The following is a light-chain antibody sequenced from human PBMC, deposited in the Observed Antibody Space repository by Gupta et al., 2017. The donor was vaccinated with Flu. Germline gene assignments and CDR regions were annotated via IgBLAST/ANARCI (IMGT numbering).Light chain of an antibody. CDR2: HGS. V-gene: IGLV2-14*03. J-gene: IGLJ1*01. CDR3: CSFSSSTTLV. CDR1: TSDIGAYRK. Sequence: SFTVSCVVTTSDIGAYRKGYWYQQHPGKAPTLIIFHGSHRPSGVSHRYSASKSGNTASLAISGLQPDDEADYFCCSFSSSTTLVFGAGTKVTVL.